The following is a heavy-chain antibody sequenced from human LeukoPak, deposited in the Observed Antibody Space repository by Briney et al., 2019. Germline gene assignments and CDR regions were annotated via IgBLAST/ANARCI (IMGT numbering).Heavy chain of an antibody. CDR1: GGTFSSYA. CDR3: ARADYVWGSYRYTKLDY. J-gene: IGHJ4*02. D-gene: IGHD3-16*02. CDR2: INPNSGGT. V-gene: IGHV1-2*02. Sequence: ASVKVSCKASGGTFSSYAISWVRQAPGQGLEWMGWINPNSGGTNYAQKFQGRVTMTRDTSISTAYMELSRLRSDDTAVYYCARADYVWGSYRYTKLDYWGQGTLVTVSS.